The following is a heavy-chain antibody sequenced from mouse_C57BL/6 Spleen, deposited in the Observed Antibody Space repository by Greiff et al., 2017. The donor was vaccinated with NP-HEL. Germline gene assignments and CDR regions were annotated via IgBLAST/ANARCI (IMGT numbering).Heavy chain of an antibody. CDR3: ARGGGGFFDY. Sequence: EVKLMESEGGLVQPGSSMKLSCTASGFTFSDYYMAWVRQVPEKGLEWVANINYDGSSTYYLDSLKSRFIISRDNAKNILYLQMSSLKSEDTATYYCARGGGGFFDYWGQGTTLTVSS. CDR2: INYDGSST. J-gene: IGHJ2*01. V-gene: IGHV5-16*01. CDR1: GFTFSDYY.